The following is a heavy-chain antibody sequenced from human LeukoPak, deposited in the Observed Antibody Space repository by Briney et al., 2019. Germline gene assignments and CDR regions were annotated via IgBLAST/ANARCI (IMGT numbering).Heavy chain of an antibody. V-gene: IGHV2-70*11. Sequence: SGPALVKPTQTLALTCTFSGFSLSTSGMCVSWIRQPPGKALEWLARIDWDDDKYYSTSLKTRLTISKDTSKNQVVLTMTNMDPLETTTYFFARAWYYDSSGYYYFDYWGQGTLVTVSS. J-gene: IGHJ4*02. CDR1: GFSLSTSGMC. D-gene: IGHD3-22*01. CDR3: ARAWYYDSSGYYYFDY. CDR2: IDWDDDK.